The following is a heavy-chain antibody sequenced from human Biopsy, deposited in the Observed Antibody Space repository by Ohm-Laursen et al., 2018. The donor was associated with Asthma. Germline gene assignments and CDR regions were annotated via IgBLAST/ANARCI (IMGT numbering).Heavy chain of an antibody. CDR2: ISVYNGNT. CDR3: ARAVDYSHYYGIDV. Sequence: GALVKVSCKTSGYTFNSAGITWVRQAPGQGLEWMGWISVYNGNTKVAQKLQDRVTMITDTSTSTAYMELRSLRSDDTAVYFRARAVDYSHYYGIDVWGKGTTVTVSP. J-gene: IGHJ6*04. D-gene: IGHD3-10*01. V-gene: IGHV1-18*01. CDR1: GYTFNSAG.